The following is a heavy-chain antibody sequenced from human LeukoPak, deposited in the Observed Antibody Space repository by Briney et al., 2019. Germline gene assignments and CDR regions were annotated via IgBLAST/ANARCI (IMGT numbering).Heavy chain of an antibody. J-gene: IGHJ4*02. V-gene: IGHV3-49*04. D-gene: IGHD3-10*01. CDR3: TRVHSGIDFDY. CDR2: IRSKAYGGTT. CDR1: GFTFSSYG. Sequence: GGSLRLSCAASGFTFSSYGIHWVRQAPGKGLEWVGFIRSKAYGGTTEYAASVKGRFTISRDDSKSIAYLQMNSLKSEDTAVYHCTRVHSGIDFDYWGQGTLVTVSS.